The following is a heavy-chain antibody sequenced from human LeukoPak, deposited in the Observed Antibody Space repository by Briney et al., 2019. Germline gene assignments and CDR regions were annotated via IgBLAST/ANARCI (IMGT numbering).Heavy chain of an antibody. J-gene: IGHJ6*02. CDR2: IWYDGSNK. D-gene: IGHD2-15*01. V-gene: IGHV3-33*01. Sequence: GRSLRLSCAASGFTFSSYGMHWVRQAPGKGLEWAAVIWYDGSNKYYADSVKGRFTISRDNAKNSLYLQMNSLRAEDTAAYYCARATGGSWNYYYYYYGMDVWGQGTTVTVSS. CDR1: GFTFSSYG. CDR3: ARATGGSWNYYYYYYGMDV.